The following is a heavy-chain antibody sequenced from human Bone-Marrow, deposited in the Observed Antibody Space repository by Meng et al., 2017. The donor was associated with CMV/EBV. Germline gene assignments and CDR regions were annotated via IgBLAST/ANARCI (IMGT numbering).Heavy chain of an antibody. Sequence: GESLKISCAASGFTFSSYWMSWVRQAPGKGLEWVANIKQDGSEKYYVDSVKGRFTISRDNAKNSLYLQMNSLGAEDTAVYYCASNSGRLSRFDPWGQGTLVTVSS. CDR3: ASNSGRLSRFDP. D-gene: IGHD6-19*01. CDR1: GFTFSSYW. V-gene: IGHV3-7*01. CDR2: IKQDGSEK. J-gene: IGHJ5*02.